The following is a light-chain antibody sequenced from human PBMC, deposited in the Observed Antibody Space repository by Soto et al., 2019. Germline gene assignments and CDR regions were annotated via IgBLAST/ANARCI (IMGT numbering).Light chain of an antibody. J-gene: IGLJ1*01. V-gene: IGLV2-14*03. CDR3: SSFTTSTSYV. CDR2: DVS. CDR1: SSDVGAYDY. Sequence: QSVLTQPASVSGSPGQSITISCTRTSSDVGAYDYVSWYQQHPGEVPKLMIFDVSDRPSGVSNRFSGSKSGNTASLTISGLQAEDEADYYCSSFTTSTSYVFGTGTKLTVL.